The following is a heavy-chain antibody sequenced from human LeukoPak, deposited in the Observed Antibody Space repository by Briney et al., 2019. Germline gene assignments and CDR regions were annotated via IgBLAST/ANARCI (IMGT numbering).Heavy chain of an antibody. CDR1: GFTFSSYG. J-gene: IGHJ4*02. V-gene: IGHV3-30*18. Sequence: QSGGSLRLSCAASGFTFSSYGMHWVRQAPGKGLEWVAVISYDGSNKYYADSVKGRFTISRDNSKNTLYLQMNSLRAEDTAVYYCAKSDYGDYVYPSDYWGQGTLVTVSS. D-gene: IGHD4-17*01. CDR2: ISYDGSNK. CDR3: AKSDYGDYVYPSDY.